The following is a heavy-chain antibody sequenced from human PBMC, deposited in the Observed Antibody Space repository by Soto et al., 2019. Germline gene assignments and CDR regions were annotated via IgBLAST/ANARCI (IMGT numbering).Heavy chain of an antibody. CDR2: IIPIFGTA. D-gene: IGHD4-17*01. Sequence: SVKVSCKASGGTLSSYAISWVRQAPGQGLEWMGGIIPIFGTANYAQKFQGRVTITADESTSTAYMELSSLRSEDTAVYYCARDRYGDVNYYYYGMDVWGQGTTVTVSS. CDR1: GGTLSSYA. CDR3: ARDRYGDVNYYYYGMDV. J-gene: IGHJ6*02. V-gene: IGHV1-69*13.